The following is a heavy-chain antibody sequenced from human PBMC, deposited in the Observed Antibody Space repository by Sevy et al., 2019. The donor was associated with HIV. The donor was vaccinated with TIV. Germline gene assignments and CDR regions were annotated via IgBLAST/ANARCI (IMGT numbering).Heavy chain of an antibody. V-gene: IGHV3-73*01. J-gene: IGHJ6*02. CDR1: GFTFSGSA. D-gene: IGHD4-4*01. CDR2: IRSKANSYET. Sequence: GGSLRLSCAASGFTFSGSAMHWVRQASGKGLEWVGRIRSKANSYETAYAASVKGRFTISRDDSKNTAYLQMNSLKTEDTAVYYCTRHREDSNYGYYYGMDVWGQGTTVTVSS. CDR3: TRHREDSNYGYYYGMDV.